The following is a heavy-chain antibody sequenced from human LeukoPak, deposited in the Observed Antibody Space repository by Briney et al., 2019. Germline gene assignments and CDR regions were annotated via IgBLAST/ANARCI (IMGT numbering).Heavy chain of an antibody. CDR2: IRYDGRNK. D-gene: IGHD1-1*01. Sequence: GGSLRLSCAAAGLTFSNYGMHWVRQAPGKGLQCVAYIRYDGRNKYSADSVKGRFTIYRDNSKSTLYLQMNSLRPEDTAVYYCAKGGSNNWSFDNWGQGTLVTVSS. V-gene: IGHV3-30*02. J-gene: IGHJ4*02. CDR1: GLTFSNYG. CDR3: AKGGSNNWSFDN.